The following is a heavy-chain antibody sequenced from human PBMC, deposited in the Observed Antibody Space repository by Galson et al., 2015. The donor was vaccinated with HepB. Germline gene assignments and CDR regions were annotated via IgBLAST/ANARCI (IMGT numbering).Heavy chain of an antibody. CDR3: AKGGFGR. V-gene: IGHV3-9*01. J-gene: IGHJ4*02. D-gene: IGHD3-16*01. CDR1: GFTFDDYA. CDR2: ISWNSGSI. Sequence: SLRLSCAASGFTFDDYAMHWVRQAPGKGLEWVSGISWNSGSIGYADSVKGRFTISRDNAKNSLYLQMNSLRAEDTALYYCAKGGFGRWGQGTLVTVSS.